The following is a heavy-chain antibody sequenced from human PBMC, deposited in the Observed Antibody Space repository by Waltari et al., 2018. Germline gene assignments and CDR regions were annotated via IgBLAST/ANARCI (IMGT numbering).Heavy chain of an antibody. D-gene: IGHD2-2*02. Sequence: QVNLVGAGGGVVQPGGSLGLSCGNSWFHFSYFGMHWVRQAPGKGLEWVALIWFDGSDKFYADSVRGRFTISRDNSARTLYLDMDSLRLDDTAMYYCAKDAFGNTYLDFWGQGTLVTVSS. CDR3: AKDAFGNTYLDF. CDR2: IWFDGSDK. V-gene: IGHV3-30*02. J-gene: IGHJ4*02. CDR1: WFHFSYFG.